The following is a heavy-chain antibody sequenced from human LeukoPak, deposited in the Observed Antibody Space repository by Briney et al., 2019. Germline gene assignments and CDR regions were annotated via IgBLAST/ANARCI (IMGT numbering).Heavy chain of an antibody. D-gene: IGHD2-2*01. CDR1: GFTFSDYY. CDR3: AKDLGCSSTSCYFQH. J-gene: IGHJ1*01. V-gene: IGHV3-23*01. CDR2: ISGSGGST. Sequence: GQSLRLSCAASGFTFSDYYMSWIRQAPGNGLEWVSAISGSGGSTYYADSVKGRFTISRDNSKNTLYLQMNSLRAEDTAVYYCAKDLGCSSTSCYFQHWGQGTLVTVSS.